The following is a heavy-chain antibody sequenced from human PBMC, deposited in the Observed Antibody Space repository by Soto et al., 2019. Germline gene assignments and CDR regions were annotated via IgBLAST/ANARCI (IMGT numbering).Heavy chain of an antibody. Sequence: SLKISCAASGFTFDDYAMHWVRQAPGKGLEWVSGISWNSGSIGYADSVKGRFTISRDNAKNSLYLQMNSLRAEDTALYYCAKALPAAAGAFDIWGQGTMVTVSS. J-gene: IGHJ3*02. CDR2: ISWNSGSI. CDR3: AKALPAAAGAFDI. CDR1: GFTFDDYA. V-gene: IGHV3-9*01. D-gene: IGHD6-13*01.